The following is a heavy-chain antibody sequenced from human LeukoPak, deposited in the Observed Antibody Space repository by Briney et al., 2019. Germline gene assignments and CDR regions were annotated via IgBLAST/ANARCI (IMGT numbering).Heavy chain of an antibody. J-gene: IGHJ4*02. CDR1: GFTFDDSA. Sequence: GGSLRLSCAVSGFTFDDSAMHWVRQPPGKGLEWVSGISWHSSNIGYADSVKGRFTISRDNAKNSLYLQMNSLRGEDTAFYYCATGYCTSASCYPYYFDYWGQGTLVTVSS. CDR3: ATGYCTSASCYPYYFDY. D-gene: IGHD2-2*01. CDR2: ISWHSSNI. V-gene: IGHV3-9*01.